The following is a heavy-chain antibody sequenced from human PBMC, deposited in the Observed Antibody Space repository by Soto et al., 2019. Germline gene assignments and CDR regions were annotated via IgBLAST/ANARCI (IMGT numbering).Heavy chain of an antibody. J-gene: IGHJ6*03. CDR1: GGSISSYY. CDR2: IYYSGST. V-gene: IGHV4-59*01. Sequence: PSETLSLTCTVSGGSISSYYWSWIRQPPGKGLEWIGYIYYSGSTNYNPSLKSRVTISVDTSKNQFSLKLSSVTAADTAVYYCARVNILTGFGYYYYYYMDVWGKGTTVTVSS. CDR3: ARVNILTGFGYYYYYYMDV. D-gene: IGHD3-9*01.